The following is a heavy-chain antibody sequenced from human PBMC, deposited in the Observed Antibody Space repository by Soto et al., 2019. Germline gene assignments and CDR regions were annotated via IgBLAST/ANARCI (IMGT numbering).Heavy chain of an antibody. CDR2: INHSGST. Sequence: SETLSLTCAVYGGSFSGYYWSWIRQPPGKGLEWIGEINHSGSTNYNPSLKSRVTISVDTSKNQFSLKLSSVTAADTAVYYCARGVAVDYWGQGTLVTVSS. J-gene: IGHJ4*02. V-gene: IGHV4-34*01. CDR1: GGSFSGYY. D-gene: IGHD6-19*01. CDR3: ARGVAVDY.